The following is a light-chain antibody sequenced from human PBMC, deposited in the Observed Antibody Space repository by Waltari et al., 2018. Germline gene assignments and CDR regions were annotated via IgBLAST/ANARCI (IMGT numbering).Light chain of an antibody. CDR3: LQHYTYPPT. CDR1: QDIGNY. Sequence: DIQMTQSPSAMSASVGDRVASTCRASQDIGNYLAWFQQKPGTVPKRLIYAVSSLESGVPSRFSGSDSGTEFTLTINRLQPEDLATYFCLQHYTYPPTFGQGTRLEI. V-gene: IGKV1-17*03. J-gene: IGKJ5*01. CDR2: AVS.